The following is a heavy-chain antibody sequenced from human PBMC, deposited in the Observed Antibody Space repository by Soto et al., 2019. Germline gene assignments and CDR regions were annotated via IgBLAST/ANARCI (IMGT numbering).Heavy chain of an antibody. CDR3: ARVCRGRGWHCEADYSDDMDV. CDR2: FYYPGST. J-gene: IGHJ6*02. CDR1: RGSVSRVSYF. D-gene: IGHD3-22*01. Sequence: SETLSLTCTVSRGSVSRVSYFWSWMRQPAGKGRECIGDFYYPGSTNYNPSRKSRVTISMGGSKNHKSLNLRSVTAADTDVYYCARVCRGRGWHCEADYSDDMDVGGQGTTVTVSS. V-gene: IGHV4-61*03.